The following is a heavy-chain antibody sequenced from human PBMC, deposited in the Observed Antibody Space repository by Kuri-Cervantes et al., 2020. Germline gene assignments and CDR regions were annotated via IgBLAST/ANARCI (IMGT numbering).Heavy chain of an antibody. CDR3: ARRGKLRADWFDP. V-gene: IGHV3-30-3*01. Sequence: GGSLRLSCAASGFTFSSYAMHWVRQAPGKGLEWVALISYDGSNKYYADSVKGRFTISRDNSKNTLYLQVNSLRSEDTAVYYCARRGKLRADWFDPWGQGTLVTDSS. CDR2: ISYDGSNK. J-gene: IGHJ5*02. CDR1: GFTFSSYA. D-gene: IGHD3-10*01.